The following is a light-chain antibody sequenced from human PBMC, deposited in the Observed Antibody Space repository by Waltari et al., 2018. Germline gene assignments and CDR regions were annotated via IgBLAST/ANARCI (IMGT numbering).Light chain of an antibody. V-gene: IGKV3-20*01. CDR2: DAS. J-gene: IGKJ1*01. Sequence: EIVLTQSQGTLCLPPGERATLSCRASQSVSRTLPWYQQKPGQAPRRLINDASTRATGIPDRFSGSGSGTDFSLTISRLEPEDFAVYYCQKYGTLPATFGQGTKVEIK. CDR3: QKYGTLPAT. CDR1: QSVSRT.